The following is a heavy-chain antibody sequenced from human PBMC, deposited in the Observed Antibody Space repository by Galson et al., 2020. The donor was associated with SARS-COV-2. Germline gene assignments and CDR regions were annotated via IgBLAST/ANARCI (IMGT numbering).Heavy chain of an antibody. Sequence: ASVKVSCKASGYTFTSYDINWVRQATGQGLEWMGWMTPNSGNTGYAQKFQGRVTMTRNTSISTAYMELSSLRSEDTAVYYCARDTFEDYYYYGMDVWGQGTTVTVSS. J-gene: IGHJ6*02. CDR2: MTPNSGNT. D-gene: IGHD2-2*02. V-gene: IGHV1-8*01. CDR3: ARDTFEDYYYYGMDV. CDR1: GYTFTSYD.